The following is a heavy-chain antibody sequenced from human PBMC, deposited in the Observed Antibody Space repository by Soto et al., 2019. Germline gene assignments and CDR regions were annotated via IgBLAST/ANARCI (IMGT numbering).Heavy chain of an antibody. Sequence: QVQLVQSGAEVKKPGSSVKVSCKASGGTFSSYAISWVRQAPGRGLEWMGGIIPIFGTANYAQKFQGRVTITADKSTSTAYMELSSLRSEDTAVYYCAREGQVLGYYYYGMDVWGQGTTVTVSS. J-gene: IGHJ6*02. CDR3: AREGQVLGYYYYGMDV. CDR1: GGTFSSYA. D-gene: IGHD1-20*01. V-gene: IGHV1-69*06. CDR2: IIPIFGTA.